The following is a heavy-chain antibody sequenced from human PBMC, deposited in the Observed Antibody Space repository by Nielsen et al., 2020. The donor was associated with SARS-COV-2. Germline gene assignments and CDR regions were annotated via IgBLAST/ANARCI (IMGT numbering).Heavy chain of an antibody. D-gene: IGHD1-7*01. Sequence: GESLKISCAASGFTFSSYWMSWVRQAPGKGLEWVANIKQDGSEKYYADSVKGRFTISRDNSKNTLYLQMNSLRAEDTAVYYCATLHITGTTGLDYWGQGTLVTVSS. V-gene: IGHV3-7*01. CDR1: GFTFSSYW. CDR3: ATLHITGTTGLDY. J-gene: IGHJ4*02. CDR2: IKQDGSEK.